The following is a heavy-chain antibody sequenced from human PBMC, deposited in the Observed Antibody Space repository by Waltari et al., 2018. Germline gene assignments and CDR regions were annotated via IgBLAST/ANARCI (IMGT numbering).Heavy chain of an antibody. D-gene: IGHD6-19*01. CDR2: ISSSSSTR. CDR1: GFTFSSYS. CDR3: ARDGLAVAGTINY. V-gene: IGHV3-48*04. Sequence: EVQLVESGGGLVQPGGSLRLSCAASGFTFSSYSMNWVRQAPGKGLEWVSYISSSSSTRYYADSVKGRFTISRDNAKNSLYLQMNSLRAEDTAVYYCARDGLAVAGTINYWGQGTLVTVSS. J-gene: IGHJ4*02.